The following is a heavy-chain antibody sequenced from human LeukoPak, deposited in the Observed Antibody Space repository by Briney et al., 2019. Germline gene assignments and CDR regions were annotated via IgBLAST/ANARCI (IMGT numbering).Heavy chain of an antibody. D-gene: IGHD2-2*01. Sequence: PGRSLRLSCAASGFTFSSYAMSWVRHTPGEGLEWVSSITNSGGTTYYADAVKGRFTISRDNSKNTLYLQMNSLRGEDTAVYYCAKLTRGYCSSTACPSWFDPWRQGSLVTVPS. V-gene: IGHV3-23*01. CDR3: AKLTRGYCSSTACPSWFDP. J-gene: IGHJ5*02. CDR2: ITNSGGTT. CDR1: GFTFSSYA.